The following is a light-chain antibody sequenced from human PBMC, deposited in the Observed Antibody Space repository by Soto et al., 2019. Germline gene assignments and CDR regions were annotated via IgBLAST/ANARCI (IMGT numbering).Light chain of an antibody. V-gene: IGKV1-5*03. Sequence: DIQMTQSPSTLSASVGDRVTITCRASQSISTWLAWYQQKAGKAPKLLIYKASSLEGGVPSRFSGSGSGTEFNITISSLQPDDFATYYCQQYNTSPLTFGGGTTVDSK. J-gene: IGKJ4*01. CDR3: QQYNTSPLT. CDR1: QSISTW. CDR2: KAS.